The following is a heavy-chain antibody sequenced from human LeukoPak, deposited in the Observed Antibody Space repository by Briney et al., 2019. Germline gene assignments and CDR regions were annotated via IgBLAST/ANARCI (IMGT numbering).Heavy chain of an antibody. J-gene: IGHJ4*02. CDR3: ARGLHGDYVDF. CDR2: TNPNTGGT. V-gene: IGHV1-2*06. D-gene: IGHD4-17*01. CDR1: GYTFTGYY. Sequence: GASVKVSCKASGYTFTGYYLNWVRQAPGQGLEWVGRTNPNTGGTNYAQNFQGRVTLTRDTSISTAYMELTRLTSDDTAVYYCARGLHGDYVDFWGQGTLVTVSS.